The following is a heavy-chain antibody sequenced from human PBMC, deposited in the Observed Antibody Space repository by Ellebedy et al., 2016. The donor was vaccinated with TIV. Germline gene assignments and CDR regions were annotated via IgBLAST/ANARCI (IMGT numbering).Heavy chain of an antibody. J-gene: IGHJ5*02. CDR3: VVMAST. D-gene: IGHD3-22*01. CDR1: GYTFPSYV. V-gene: IGHV1-8*01. CDR2: MTPKSGNT. Sequence: AASVKVSCQASGYTFPSYVINWVRQASGHGLEWMAWMTPKSGNTGYAQRFQGRVTLTRDTSISTAYMELSSLRSEDTAVYYCVVMASTWGQGTLVTVSS.